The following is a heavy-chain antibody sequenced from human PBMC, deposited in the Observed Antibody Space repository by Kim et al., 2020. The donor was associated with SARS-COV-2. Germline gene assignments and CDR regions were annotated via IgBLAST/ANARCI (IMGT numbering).Heavy chain of an antibody. J-gene: IGHJ6*02. D-gene: IGHD6-19*01. Sequence: KCRFTISRDNSKNTLYLKMNSLRAEDTAVYYCAKARGSSGFFYYYYGMDVWGQGTTVTVSS. CDR3: AKARGSSGFFYYYYGMDV. V-gene: IGHV3-23*01.